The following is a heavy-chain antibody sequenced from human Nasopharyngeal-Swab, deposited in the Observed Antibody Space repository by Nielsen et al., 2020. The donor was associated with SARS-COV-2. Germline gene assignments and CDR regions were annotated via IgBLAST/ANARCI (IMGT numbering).Heavy chain of an antibody. CDR3: ARNEQTCMIAGGLGGDGYYYGMDI. D-gene: IGHD3-22*01. J-gene: IGHJ6*02. Sequence: ASVKVSCKASGYTFTSYGISWVRQAPGQGLEWMGWISAYNGNTNYAQKLQGRVTMTTDTSTSTAYMQLRSLRSDDTAGYYCARNEQTCMIAGGLGGDGYYYGMDIWGQGTSVTVSS. CDR1: GYTFTSYG. CDR2: ISAYNGNT. V-gene: IGHV1-18*01.